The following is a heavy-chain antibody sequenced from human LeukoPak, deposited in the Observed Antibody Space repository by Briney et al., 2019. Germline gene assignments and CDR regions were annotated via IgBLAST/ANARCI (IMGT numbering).Heavy chain of an antibody. Sequence: GASVKVSFKASGGTFSSYAISWVRQAPAQGLEWMGRIIPIFGIANYAQKFQGRVTITADKSTSTAYMELSTLRSEDTAVYYCARGLELRPYYYGMDVWGQGTTVTVSS. CDR3: ARGLELRPYYYGMDV. J-gene: IGHJ6*02. CDR2: IIPIFGIA. V-gene: IGHV1-69*04. CDR1: GGTFSSYA. D-gene: IGHD1-7*01.